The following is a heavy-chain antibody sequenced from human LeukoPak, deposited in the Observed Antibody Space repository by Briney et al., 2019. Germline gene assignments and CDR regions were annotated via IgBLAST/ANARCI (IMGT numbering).Heavy chain of an antibody. CDR3: ARLSPPPSYYAANVYFDLAY. CDR2: MSPNSGNT. J-gene: IGHJ4*02. CDR1: GYTFTAYD. Sequence: GASVKVSCKGSGYTFTAYDINWVRQAAGQGLEWMGWMSPNSGNTGYAQKFQGRVTMTRGSSISTADLEVSRMPSEDTAVYSCARLSPPPSYYAANVYFDLAYWGQGTLVTVSS. D-gene: IGHD3-9*01. V-gene: IGHV1-8*01.